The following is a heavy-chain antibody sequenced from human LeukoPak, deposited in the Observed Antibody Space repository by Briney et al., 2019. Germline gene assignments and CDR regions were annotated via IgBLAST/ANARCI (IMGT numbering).Heavy chain of an antibody. V-gene: IGHV4-59*01. CDR1: GGSISSYY. CDR2: IYYSGST. J-gene: IGHJ6*03. D-gene: IGHD2-21*01. CDR3: ARGGEVNHFYYYMDV. Sequence: PSETLSLTCTVSGGSISSYYWSWIRQPPGKGLEWIGYIYYSGSTNYNPSLKSRVTISVDTSKNQFSLKLRSVTAADTAVYYCARGGEVNHFYYYMDVWGKGTTVTVSS.